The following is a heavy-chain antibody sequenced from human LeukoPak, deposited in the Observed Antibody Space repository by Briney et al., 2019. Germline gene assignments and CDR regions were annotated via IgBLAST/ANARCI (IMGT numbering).Heavy chain of an antibody. D-gene: IGHD6-13*01. CDR1: GLTFSGYG. CDR2: MWSDGGIK. V-gene: IGHV3-33*01. Sequence: GRSLRLSCAASGLTFSGYGMHWVRQAPGRGLEWVAGMWSDGGIKFYAVSVKGRFSISRDNSKDTLYLQMNSLRAEDTAVYYCARVRGTYSSNWFSDYWGQGTLVTVSS. J-gene: IGHJ4*02. CDR3: ARVRGTYSSNWFSDY.